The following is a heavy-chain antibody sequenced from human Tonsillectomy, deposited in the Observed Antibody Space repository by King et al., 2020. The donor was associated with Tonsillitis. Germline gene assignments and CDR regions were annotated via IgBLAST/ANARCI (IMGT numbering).Heavy chain of an antibody. V-gene: IGHV3-23*04. D-gene: IGHD5-18*01. CDR2: ISGGGGST. CDR1: GFTFSSYA. CDR3: AKDLLGGYSYVPTTPFESPFDY. Sequence: VQLVESGGGLVQPGGSLRLSCAASGFTFSSYAMSWVRQAPGKGLEWVSAISGGGGSTDYADAVKGRFTISRDNSKNTLYLQMNSLRAEDTAVYYCAKDLLGGYSYVPTTPFESPFDYWGQGTLVTVSS. J-gene: IGHJ4*02.